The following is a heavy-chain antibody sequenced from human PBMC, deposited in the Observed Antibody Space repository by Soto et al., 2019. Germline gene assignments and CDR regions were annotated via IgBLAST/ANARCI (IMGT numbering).Heavy chain of an antibody. CDR1: GFTFGIYD. CDR3: VRGRDSGLYYFNS. D-gene: IGHD2-21*01. CDR2: INTAGDT. V-gene: IGHV3-13*01. J-gene: IGHJ4*02. Sequence: EVQLVESGGDLVQPGGSLRLSCAASGFTFGIYDMHWVRQATGKGLEWVSTINTAGDTYSPGSVKGRFTISRENAKNSLYLQMNSLTVDDTAVYFCVRGRDSGLYYFNSWGQGTLVTVSS.